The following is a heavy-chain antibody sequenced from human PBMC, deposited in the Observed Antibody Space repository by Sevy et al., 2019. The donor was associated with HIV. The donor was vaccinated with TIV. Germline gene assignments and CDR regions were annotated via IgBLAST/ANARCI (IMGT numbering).Heavy chain of an antibody. CDR3: ARDGGVTGRSGMEV. Sequence: GGSLRLSCAASGFTLSTYRMHWVRQAPGKGLVWVSHINSYVSSTSHADSVKGRFTISRDNAKNTLYLQINSVRAEETAVYYCARDGGVTGRSGMEVWGQGTKVTVSS. D-gene: IGHD1-1*01. CDR1: GFTLSTYR. J-gene: IGHJ6*02. CDR2: INSYVSST. V-gene: IGHV3-74*01.